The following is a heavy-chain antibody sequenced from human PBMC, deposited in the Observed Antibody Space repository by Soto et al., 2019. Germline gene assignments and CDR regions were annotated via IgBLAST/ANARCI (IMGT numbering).Heavy chain of an antibody. CDR2: ISGSGGST. Sequence: VGSLRLSCAASGFTFSSYAMSWVRQAPGKGLEWVSAISGSGGSTYYADSVKGRFTISRDNSKNTLYLQMNSLRAEDTAVYYCAKRMGYSYDLYYYYYGMDVWGQGTTVTVSS. CDR1: GFTFSSYA. CDR3: AKRMGYSYDLYYYYYGMDV. D-gene: IGHD5-18*01. V-gene: IGHV3-23*01. J-gene: IGHJ6*02.